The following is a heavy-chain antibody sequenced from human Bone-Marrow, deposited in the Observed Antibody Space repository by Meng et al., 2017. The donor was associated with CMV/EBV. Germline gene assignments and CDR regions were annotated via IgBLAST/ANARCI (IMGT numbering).Heavy chain of an antibody. CDR2: IYSGGST. J-gene: IGHJ4*02. D-gene: IGHD2-21*01. CDR1: GFTVSSNY. Sequence: GESLKISCAASGFTVSSNYMSWVRQAPGKGLEWVSVIYSGGSTYYADSVKGRFTISRDNAKNPLYLQMNSLRAEDTALYYCAILPGIVTSTDYWGQGTLVTVSS. V-gene: IGHV3-53*01. CDR3: AILPGIVTSTDY.